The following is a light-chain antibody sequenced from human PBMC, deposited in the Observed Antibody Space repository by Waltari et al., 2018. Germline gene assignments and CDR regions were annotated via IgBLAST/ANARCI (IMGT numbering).Light chain of an antibody. CDR2: GDS. CDR3: QQYNNWPLT. J-gene: IGKJ4*01. V-gene: IGKV3-15*01. Sequence: EIVMTQSPATLSVSPGERATLSCRASQRISTNLAWYQQKPGQAPRPLIYGDSTRATGIPARFSGSGSGTDFTLSINSLQSEDFAVYYCQQYNNWPLTFGGGTKVEIK. CDR1: QRISTN.